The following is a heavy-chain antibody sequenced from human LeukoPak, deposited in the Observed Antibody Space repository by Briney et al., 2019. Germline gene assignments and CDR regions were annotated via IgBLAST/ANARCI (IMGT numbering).Heavy chain of an antibody. CDR1: GFTFNNYV. Sequence: GGSLRLSCAASGFTFNNYVMNWVRQAPGKGLEWVSGVSGSGVTTYYADSVKGRFTISRDNSKNTLYLQMNSLRAEDTAVYYCAIHTMGELPHYWGQGTLVTVSS. CDR2: VSGSGVTT. D-gene: IGHD1-26*01. CDR3: AIHTMGELPHY. J-gene: IGHJ4*02. V-gene: IGHV3-23*01.